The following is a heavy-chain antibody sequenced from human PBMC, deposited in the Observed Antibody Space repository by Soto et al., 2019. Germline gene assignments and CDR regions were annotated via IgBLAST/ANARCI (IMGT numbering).Heavy chain of an antibody. CDR1: GYTLTSYG. CDR2: ISAYNGNT. J-gene: IGHJ6*04. V-gene: IGHV1-18*01. CDR3: AREEGSGSYYNGPNPLDV. Sequence: ASVKVSCKASGYTLTSYGISWVRQAPGQGLEWMGWISAYNGNTNYAQKLQGRVTMTTDTSTSTAYMELRSLRSDDTAVYYCAREEGSGSYYNGPNPLDVWGKGTTVTVSS. D-gene: IGHD3-10*01.